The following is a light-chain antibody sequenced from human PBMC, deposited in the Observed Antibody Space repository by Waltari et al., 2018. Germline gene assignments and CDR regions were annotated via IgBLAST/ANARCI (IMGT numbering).Light chain of an antibody. Sequence: EIVLTQSPGTLSLSPGERATFSCRASQIVSSRYLAWYQQKPGRAPRLLIYGASTRATGIPDRFSGSGSGTDFTLSIRRLEPEDVAVYYCQQYGGSPLTFGGGTKVEIK. CDR3: QQYGGSPLT. J-gene: IGKJ4*01. CDR2: GAS. V-gene: IGKV3-20*01. CDR1: QIVSSRY.